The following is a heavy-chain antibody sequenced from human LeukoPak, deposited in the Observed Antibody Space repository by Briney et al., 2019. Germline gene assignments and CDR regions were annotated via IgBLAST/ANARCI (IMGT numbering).Heavy chain of an antibody. CDR1: NDSICSSINY. CDR3: ARSVAVAGTFEY. Sequence: PSETLSLTCTVSNDSICSSINYWGWIRQPPGKGLEWIVTIYHSGSAYYNPSLKSRVTISVSTSKNQFSLRLTSVTATDSAVYYCARSVAVAGTFEYWGQGTPVTVSS. V-gene: IGHV4-39*01. CDR2: IYHSGSA. D-gene: IGHD6-19*01. J-gene: IGHJ4*02.